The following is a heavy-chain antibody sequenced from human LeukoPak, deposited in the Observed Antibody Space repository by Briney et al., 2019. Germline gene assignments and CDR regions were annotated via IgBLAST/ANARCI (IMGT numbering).Heavy chain of an antibody. V-gene: IGHV3-33*01. CDR1: GFTFSSYG. Sequence: GGSLRLSCAASGFTFSSYGMHWVRQAPGKGLEWVAVIWYDGSNKYYADSVKGRFTISRDNSKNTLYLQMNSLRAEDTAVYYRARDQDGYYYFDYWGQGTLVTVSS. CDR2: IWYDGSNK. CDR3: ARDQDGYYYFDY. D-gene: IGHD4-17*01. J-gene: IGHJ4*02.